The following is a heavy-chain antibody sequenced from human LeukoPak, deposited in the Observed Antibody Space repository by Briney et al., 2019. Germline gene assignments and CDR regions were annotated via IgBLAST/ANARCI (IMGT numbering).Heavy chain of an antibody. CDR1: GYTFTGYY. Sequence: GASVKVSCKASGYTFTGYYMHWVRQAPGQGLEWMGWINPNSGGTNYAQKFQGRVTMTRDTSISTAYMELSRLRSDDTAVYYCARALPTYYYGSGSYDYWGQGTPVTVSS. CDR3: ARALPTYYYGSGSYDY. J-gene: IGHJ4*02. V-gene: IGHV1-2*02. D-gene: IGHD3-10*01. CDR2: INPNSGGT.